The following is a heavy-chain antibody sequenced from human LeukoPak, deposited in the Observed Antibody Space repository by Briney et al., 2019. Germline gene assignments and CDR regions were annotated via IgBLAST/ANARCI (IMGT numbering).Heavy chain of an antibody. D-gene: IGHD4/OR15-4a*01. CDR3: AREGYVYGANSRYFDY. J-gene: IGHJ4*02. Sequence: PSETLSLTCTVSGGSISSGSYYWSWIRQPAGKGLEWIGRIYTSGSTNYNPSLKSRVTISVDTSKNQFSLKLSSVTAADTAVYYCAREGYVYGANSRYFDYWGQGTLVTVSS. V-gene: IGHV4-61*02. CDR1: GGSISSGSYY. CDR2: IYTSGST.